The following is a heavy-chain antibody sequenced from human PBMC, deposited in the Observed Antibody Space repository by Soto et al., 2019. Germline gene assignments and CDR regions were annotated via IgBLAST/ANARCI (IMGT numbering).Heavy chain of an antibody. V-gene: IGHV1-18*04. CDR1: GYTFTSYG. Sequence: ASVKVSCKASGYTFTSYGISWVRQAPGQGLEWMGWISAYNGNTNYAQKLQGRVTMTTDTSTSTTYMELRSLRSDDTAVYYCARGRPFAGITIFGVVRPIMDVWGQGTTVTVSS. CDR2: ISAYNGNT. D-gene: IGHD3-3*01. J-gene: IGHJ6*02. CDR3: ARGRPFAGITIFGVVRPIMDV.